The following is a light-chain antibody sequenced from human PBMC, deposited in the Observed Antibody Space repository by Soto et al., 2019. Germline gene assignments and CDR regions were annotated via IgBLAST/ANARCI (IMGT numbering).Light chain of an antibody. CDR3: QQYGFEPLT. Sequence: VLTQSPGTLSLSPGERATLSCRASQSVRSTSLVWYQQKPAQAPRLLIYGASSRATGIPDRFSGGGSGTDFTLTISRLEPEDFAVYYCQQYGFEPLTFGGGTRVEI. CDR2: GAS. CDR1: QSVRSTS. J-gene: IGKJ4*01. V-gene: IGKV3-20*01.